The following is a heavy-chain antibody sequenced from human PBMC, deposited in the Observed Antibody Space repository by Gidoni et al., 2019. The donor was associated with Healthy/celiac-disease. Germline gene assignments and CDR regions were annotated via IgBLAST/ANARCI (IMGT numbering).Heavy chain of an antibody. CDR2: IWYDGSNK. CDR1: GFTFSSYG. D-gene: IGHD3-9*01. J-gene: IGHJ4*02. V-gene: IGHV3-33*01. Sequence: QVQLVESGGGVVQPGRSLRLSCAASGFTFSSYGMPWVRQAPGKGLEWVAVIWYDGSNKYYADSVKGRFTISRDNSKNTLYLQMNSLRAEDTAVYYCARDASDILTGYYFDGWGQGTLVTVSS. CDR3: ARDASDILTGYYFDG.